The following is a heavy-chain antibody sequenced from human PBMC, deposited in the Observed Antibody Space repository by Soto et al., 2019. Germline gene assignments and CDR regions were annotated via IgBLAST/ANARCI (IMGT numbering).Heavy chain of an antibody. Sequence: VKVSCKASGYTFTSYYMHWVRQAPGQGLEWMGIINPSGGSTSYAQKFQGRVTMTRDTSTSTVYMEPSSLRSEDTAVYYCATRSIHSNYGFDYWGQGTLVTVSS. V-gene: IGHV1-46*01. D-gene: IGHD4-4*01. J-gene: IGHJ4*02. CDR3: ATRSIHSNYGFDY. CDR2: INPSGGST. CDR1: GYTFTSYY.